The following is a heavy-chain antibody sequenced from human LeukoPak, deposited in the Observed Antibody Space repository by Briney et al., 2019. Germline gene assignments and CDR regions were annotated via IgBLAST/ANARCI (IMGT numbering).Heavy chain of an antibody. CDR1: GFTFSSYS. J-gene: IGHJ4*02. V-gene: IGHV3-21*01. CDR3: AREPRLPWLPAAGVTSRSVFDY. Sequence: GGSLRLSCAASGFTFSSYSMNWVRQAPGKGLEWVSSISSSSSYIYYADSVKGRFTISRDNAKNSLYLQMNSLRAEDTAVYYCAREPRLPWLPAAGVTSRSVFDYWGQGTLVTVSS. CDR2: ISSSSSYI. D-gene: IGHD6-13*01.